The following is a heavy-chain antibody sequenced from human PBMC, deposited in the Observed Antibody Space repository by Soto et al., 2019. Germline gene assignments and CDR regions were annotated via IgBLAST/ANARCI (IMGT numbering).Heavy chain of an antibody. D-gene: IGHD2-21*01. Sequence: EVQVLASGGGLVQPGGSLRLSCAASGFTFSSYAMTWVRQAPGRGLEWVSIVTASGATTYYAASVTGRFTITRDNATSTRGPQRNRLRAEDPGVEEGAKRPSPPYREGECSTGGNADNWGQGTLVTVAA. CDR1: GFTFSSYA. CDR3: AKRPSPPYREGECSTGGNADN. J-gene: IGHJ4*02. CDR2: VTASGATT. V-gene: IGHV3-23*01.